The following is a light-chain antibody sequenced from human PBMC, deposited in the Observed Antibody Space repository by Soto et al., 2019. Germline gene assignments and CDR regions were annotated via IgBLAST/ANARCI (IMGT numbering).Light chain of an antibody. Sequence: EIVLTQSPGTLSLSPGERATLSCRASQSVSTSYLAWYQQKPGQAPRLLIYGASNSATGIPDRFSGNGSGKDFTLTISRLDPEDVAICFFLQYGCSAYTFGQGNKLEIK. J-gene: IGKJ2*01. V-gene: IGKV3-20*01. CDR1: QSVSTSY. CDR3: LQYGCSAYT. CDR2: GAS.